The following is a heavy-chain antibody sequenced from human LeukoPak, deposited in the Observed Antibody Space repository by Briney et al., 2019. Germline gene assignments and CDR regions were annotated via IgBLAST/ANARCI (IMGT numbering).Heavy chain of an antibody. CDR1: GFTFSSYT. J-gene: IGHJ3*02. CDR2: ITSSSSYI. D-gene: IGHD7-27*01. CDR3: ARVVTGHGLDI. V-gene: IGHV3-21*01. Sequence: GGSLRLSCAVSGFTFSSYTMNWVRQAPGKGLEGVSSITSSSSYIDYADSVKGRFILSRDNANKSMSLQMNSLRAEDTAVYYCARVVTGHGLDIWGQGAMVTVSS.